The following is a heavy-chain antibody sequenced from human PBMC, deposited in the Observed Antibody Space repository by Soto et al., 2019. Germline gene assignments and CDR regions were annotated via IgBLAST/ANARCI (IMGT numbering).Heavy chain of an antibody. V-gene: IGHV1-69*01. J-gene: IGHJ6*02. CDR1: GGTFSSYA. Sequence: QVQLVQSGAEVKKPGSSVKVSCKASGGTFSSYAISWVRQAPGQGLEWMGGIIPIFGTANYAQKFQGRVTITADEYTSTAYMELSSLRSEDTAVYYCAREGRDYDTGSNDHYYYGMDVWGQGTTVTVSS. CDR3: AREGRDYDTGSNDHYYYGMDV. D-gene: IGHD3-22*01. CDR2: IIPIFGTA.